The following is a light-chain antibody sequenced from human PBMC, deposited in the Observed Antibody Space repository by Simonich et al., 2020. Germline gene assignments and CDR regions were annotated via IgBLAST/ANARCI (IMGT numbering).Light chain of an antibody. CDR3: CSYAGSYTLV. CDR2: DVS. J-gene: IGLJ3*02. Sequence: QSALTQPASVSGSPGQSITISCTGTSSDVGGYNYVSLYQQHPGKAPKLIIYDVSKRPSGVFNRFFGSKSGNTSSLTISGLQAEDEAGYYCCSYAGSYTLVFGGGTKLTVL. V-gene: IGLV2-14*01. CDR1: SSDVGGYNY.